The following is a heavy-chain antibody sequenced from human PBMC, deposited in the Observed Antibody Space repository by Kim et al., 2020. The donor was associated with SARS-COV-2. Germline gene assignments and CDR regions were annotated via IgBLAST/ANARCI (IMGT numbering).Heavy chain of an antibody. J-gene: IGHJ5*02. Sequence: ASVKVSCKASGYTFTSYGISWVRQAPGQGLEWMGWISAYNGNTNYAQKLQGRVTMTTDTSTSTAYMELRSLRSDDTAVYYCARGSDRYSSSWPPENWFDPWGQGTLVTVSS. CDR3: ARGSDRYSSSWPPENWFDP. V-gene: IGHV1-18*01. D-gene: IGHD6-13*01. CDR2: ISAYNGNT. CDR1: GYTFTSYG.